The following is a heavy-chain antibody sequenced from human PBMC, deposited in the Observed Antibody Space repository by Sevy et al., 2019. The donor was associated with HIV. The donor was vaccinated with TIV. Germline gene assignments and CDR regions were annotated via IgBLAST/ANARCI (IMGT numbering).Heavy chain of an antibody. Sequence: GGSLRLSCVVSGITFTTSGMHWVRQAPGKGLEWVAVISYHGRDKFYAESVKGRSTISRDNSKNMLYLQINSLGADDTAVYYCAKDFTGYNGMDVWGQGTMVTVSS. V-gene: IGHV3-30*18. J-gene: IGHJ6*02. CDR1: GITFTTSG. CDR2: ISYHGRDK. D-gene: IGHD3-9*01. CDR3: AKDFTGYNGMDV.